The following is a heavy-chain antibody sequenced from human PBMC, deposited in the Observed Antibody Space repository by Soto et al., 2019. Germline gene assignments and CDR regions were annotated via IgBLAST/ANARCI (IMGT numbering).Heavy chain of an antibody. CDR2: ISSTTNYI. V-gene: IGHV3-21*01. CDR1: GFTFSRYS. CDR3: ARESEDLTSNFDY. Sequence: GGSLRLSCAASGFTFSRYSMNWVRQAPGKGLEWVSSISSTTNYIYYADSMKGRFTVSRDNAKNSVYLDMNSLSAEDTAVYYCARESEDLTSNFDYGGQGTLVTVSS. J-gene: IGHJ4*02.